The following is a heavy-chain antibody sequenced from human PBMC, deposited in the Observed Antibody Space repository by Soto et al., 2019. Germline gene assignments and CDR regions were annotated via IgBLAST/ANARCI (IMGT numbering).Heavy chain of an antibody. V-gene: IGHV4-30-2*01. CDR2: IFPSGTT. CDR3: ARSREFDY. Sequence: SETLSLTCGVPGGSLSGATYSWNWIRQPPGKGLEWIGYIFPSGTTYHNPSLKSRVTISIDVSKNQFSLSLRSLTAADTAVYYCARSREFDYWSQGTLVTVSS. J-gene: IGHJ4*02. CDR1: GGSLSGATYS.